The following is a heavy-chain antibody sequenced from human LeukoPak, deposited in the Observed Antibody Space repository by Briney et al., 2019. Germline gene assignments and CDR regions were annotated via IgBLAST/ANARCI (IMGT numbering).Heavy chain of an antibody. CDR2: FFLKGST. V-gene: IGHV4-38-2*02. D-gene: IGHD2-2*01. CDR1: GYSITSAYY. Sequence: SETLSLTCTVSGYSITSAYYWGWIRQPPGKGLEWIGSFFLKGSTYYNPFLKSRVTISVDTSKNQFSLTLSSVTAADTAVYYCARVARCTSCFDVDYWGQGTLVTVSS. CDR3: ARVARCTSCFDVDY. J-gene: IGHJ4*02.